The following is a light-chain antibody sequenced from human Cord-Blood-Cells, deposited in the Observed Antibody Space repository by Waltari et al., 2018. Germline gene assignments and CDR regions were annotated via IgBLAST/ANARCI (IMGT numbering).Light chain of an antibody. CDR2: DAS. V-gene: IGKV1-33*01. Sequence: DIQMTQSPSSLSASVGYRVNITCQASQDISNYLNWYQQKPGKAHKLLIYDASNLETGVPSRFSGSGSGTDFTFTISSLQPEDIATYYCQQYDNLPMYTFGQGTKLEIK. CDR1: QDISNY. J-gene: IGKJ2*01. CDR3: QQYDNLPMYT.